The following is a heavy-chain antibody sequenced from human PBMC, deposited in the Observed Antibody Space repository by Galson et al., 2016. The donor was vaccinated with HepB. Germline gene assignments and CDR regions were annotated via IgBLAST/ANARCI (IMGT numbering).Heavy chain of an antibody. CDR3: ARDRVDIVAAPSSVRNYYGMDG. CDR2: ISSGSRHI. J-gene: IGHJ6*02. Sequence: SLRLSCAASGFTFRAYTMNWVRQAPGKGLQWVSSISSGSRHISNADSLKGRFSISRDDAKNSVFLQMNSLTVDDTAKYFCARDRVDIVAAPSSVRNYYGMDGRGQGTTVTVS. CDR1: GFTFRAYT. D-gene: IGHD5-12*01. V-gene: IGHV3-21*04.